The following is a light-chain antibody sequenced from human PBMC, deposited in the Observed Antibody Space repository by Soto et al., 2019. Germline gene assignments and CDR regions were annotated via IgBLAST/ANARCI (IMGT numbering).Light chain of an antibody. V-gene: IGLV2-18*01. J-gene: IGLJ2*01. Sequence: QSALTQPPSVSGSPGQSVTISCTGTSSDVGTYNRVSWYQQPPGTAPKLLIYEVSHRPSGVPDRFSGSKSGNTASLTSSGLQSEDEADYYCSLYTSSRTLVFGGGTKLTVL. CDR3: SLYTSSRTLV. CDR1: SSDVGTYNR. CDR2: EVS.